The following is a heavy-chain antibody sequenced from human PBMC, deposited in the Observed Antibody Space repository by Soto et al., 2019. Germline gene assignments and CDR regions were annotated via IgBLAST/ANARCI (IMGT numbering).Heavy chain of an antibody. D-gene: IGHD4-17*01. J-gene: IGHJ2*01. CDR3: AKPRDGDYGFYWYFDL. CDR2: IYYSGST. Sequence: SETLSLTCTVSGGSISSSSYYWGWIRQPPGKGLEWIGSIYYSGSTYYNPSLKSRVTISVDTSKNQFSLKLSSVTAADTAVYYCAKPRDGDYGFYWYFDLWGRGTLVTVSS. V-gene: IGHV4-39*01. CDR1: GGSISSSSYY.